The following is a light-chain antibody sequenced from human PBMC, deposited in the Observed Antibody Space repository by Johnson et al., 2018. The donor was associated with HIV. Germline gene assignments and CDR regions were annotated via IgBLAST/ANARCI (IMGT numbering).Light chain of an antibody. J-gene: IGLJ1*01. Sequence: QSVLTQPPSVSAAPGQKVTISCSGSSCDIGNNYVSWHQQLPGTAPKLLIYDNNNRSSGIPYRISGSKSGTSATLGITRLQTGDEADDYCGTWDSGLSAGKVFGTGTKVTVL. CDR2: DNN. CDR3: GTWDSGLSAGKV. CDR1: SCDIGNNY. V-gene: IGLV1-51*01.